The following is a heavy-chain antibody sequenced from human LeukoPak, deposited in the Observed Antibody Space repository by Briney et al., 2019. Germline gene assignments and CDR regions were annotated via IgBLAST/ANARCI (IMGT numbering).Heavy chain of an antibody. V-gene: IGHV3-23*01. CDR2: ISGSGGNT. CDR1: GFTFGSYA. J-gene: IGHJ4*02. CDR3: AKDGKGAPVAGTGYFDY. Sequence: PGASLRLSCAASGFTFGSYAMSWVRQAPGKGLEWVSVISGSGGNTYYADSVKGRFTISRDNSKNTLYLQMNSLRAEDTAIYYCAKDGKGAPVAGTGYFDYWGQGTLVTVSS. D-gene: IGHD6-19*01.